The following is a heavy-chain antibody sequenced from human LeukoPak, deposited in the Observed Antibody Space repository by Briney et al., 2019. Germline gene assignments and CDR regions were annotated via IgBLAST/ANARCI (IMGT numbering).Heavy chain of an antibody. J-gene: IGHJ4*02. CDR1: GHTVSTNY. D-gene: IGHD4-23*01. Sequence: GLSLRLSCAASGHTVSTNYMTWVRQASGRGWEWGSVKYISGDSYHSVSVRCRFTISRDDSKNTVYLQMTRLRADDTAVYFCASFWYAGNAGGSVGYWGQGTLVTVS. CDR2: KYISGDS. V-gene: IGHV3-53*01. CDR3: ASFWYAGNAGGSVGY.